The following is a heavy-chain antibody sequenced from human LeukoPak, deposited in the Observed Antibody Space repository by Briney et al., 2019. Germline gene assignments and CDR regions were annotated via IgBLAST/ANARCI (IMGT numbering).Heavy chain of an antibody. V-gene: IGHV1-8*01. D-gene: IGHD1-14*01. CDR1: GYPFIIWE. CDR2: VHPNGGNT. CDR3: ARGPRNDP. Sequence: ASVKVSCKTSGYPFIIWEINWVRQAAGQGLEWMGWVHPNGGNTAYAQKFQGRVTMTRDTSISTAYMELSGLTSDDTAVYFCARGPRNDPWGQGTLVTVSS. J-gene: IGHJ5*02.